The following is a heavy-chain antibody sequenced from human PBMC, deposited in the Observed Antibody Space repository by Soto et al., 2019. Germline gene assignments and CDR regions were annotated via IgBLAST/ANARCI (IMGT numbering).Heavy chain of an antibody. CDR1: GYTFTGYY. CDR2: INPNSGGT. CDR3: ARDFCSGGSCYSEGYFDY. Sequence: GASVKVSCTASGYTFTGYYMHWVRQAPGQGLEWMGWINPNSGGTNYAQKFQGWVTMTRDTSISTAYMELSRLRSDDTAVYYCARDFCSGGSCYSEGYFDYWGQGTLVTVSS. D-gene: IGHD2-15*01. J-gene: IGHJ4*02. V-gene: IGHV1-2*04.